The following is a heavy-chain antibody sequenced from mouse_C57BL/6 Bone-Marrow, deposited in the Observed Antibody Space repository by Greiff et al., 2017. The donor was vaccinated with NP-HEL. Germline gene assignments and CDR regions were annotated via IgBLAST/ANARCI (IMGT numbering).Heavy chain of an antibody. V-gene: IGHV3-6*01. J-gene: IGHJ2*01. CDR1: GYSITSGYY. CDR3: ARERGNYFDY. CDR2: ISYDGSN. Sequence: EVHLVESGPGLVKPSQSLSLTCSVTGYSITSGYYWNWIRQFPGNKLEWMGYISYDGSNNYNPSLNNRISITRDTSKNQFFLKLNSVTTEDTATYYCARERGNYFDYWGQGTTLTVSS.